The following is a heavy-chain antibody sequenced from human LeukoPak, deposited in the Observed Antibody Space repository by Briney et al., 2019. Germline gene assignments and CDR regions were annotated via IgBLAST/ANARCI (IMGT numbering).Heavy chain of an antibody. CDR3: ARAPITSPFYFDY. CDR2: INWSGKST. Sequence: GGSLRLSCTASGFVFDEHGMTWVRQVPGKGLEWISGINWSGKSTSYGDPVRGRFTISRDNAKNSLSLQMDSLRAEDTALYYCARAPITSPFYFDYWGQGTLVTVSS. D-gene: IGHD2-2*01. CDR1: GFVFDEHG. J-gene: IGHJ4*02. V-gene: IGHV3-20*04.